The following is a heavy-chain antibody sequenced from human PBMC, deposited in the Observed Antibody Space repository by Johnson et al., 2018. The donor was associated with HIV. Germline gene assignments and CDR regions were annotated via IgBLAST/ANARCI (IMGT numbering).Heavy chain of an antibody. CDR2: ISYDENNK. CDR3: AKDLSSSPNDAFDI. CDR1: GFTFSSYG. J-gene: IGHJ3*02. Sequence: QVQLVESGGGVVQPGRSLRLSCAASGFTFSSYGTHWVRQAPGKGLEWVAVISYDENNKYFADSVKGRFTISRDNSKNTLYLQMNSLRAEDTAVYFCAKDLSSSPNDAFDIWGQGTMVTVSS. D-gene: IGHD6-6*01. V-gene: IGHV3-30*18.